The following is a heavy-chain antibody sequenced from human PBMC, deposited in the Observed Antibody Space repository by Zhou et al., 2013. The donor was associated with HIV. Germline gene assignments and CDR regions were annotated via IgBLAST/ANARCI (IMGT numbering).Heavy chain of an antibody. V-gene: IGHV1-18*01. CDR2: VSTYNGDT. CDR1: GYTFISYG. D-gene: IGHD6-19*01. Sequence: QVQLVQSKAEVKKPGASVKVSCKASGYTFISYGISWVRQAPGQRLEWMGWVSTYNGDTNYAQKFQGRVTMTTDTSTSTVYMELRSLRSDDTAVYYCARDTAWLDWWGQGTLGHRLL. J-gene: IGHJ4*02. CDR3: ARDTAWLDW.